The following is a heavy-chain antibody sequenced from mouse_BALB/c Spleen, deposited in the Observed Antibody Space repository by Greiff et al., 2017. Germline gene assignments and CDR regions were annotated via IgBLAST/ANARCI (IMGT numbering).Heavy chain of an antibody. Sequence: EVQVVESGGGLVKPGGSLKLSCAASGFTFSSYAMSWVRQSPEKRLEWVAEISSGGSYTYYPDTVTGRFTISRDNAKNTLYLEMSSLRSEDTAMYYCAKTYGNYFPFAYWGQGTLVTVSA. CDR3: AKTYGNYFPFAY. V-gene: IGHV5-9-4*01. J-gene: IGHJ3*01. CDR1: GFTFSSYA. D-gene: IGHD2-1*01. CDR2: ISSGGSYT.